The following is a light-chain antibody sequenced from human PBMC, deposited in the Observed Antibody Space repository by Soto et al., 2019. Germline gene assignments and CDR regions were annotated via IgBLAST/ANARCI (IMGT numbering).Light chain of an antibody. CDR1: SSDVGGYNY. V-gene: IGLV2-8*01. Sequence: QSVLTQPPSASGSPGQSVTISCTGTSSDVGGYNYVSWYKQHPGKAPKLMIYEVTKRPSGVPDRFSGPKSGNTASLTVSGLQAEDEADYYCSSYAGSNNLYVFGTGTKLTVL. CDR3: SSYAGSNNLYV. J-gene: IGLJ1*01. CDR2: EVT.